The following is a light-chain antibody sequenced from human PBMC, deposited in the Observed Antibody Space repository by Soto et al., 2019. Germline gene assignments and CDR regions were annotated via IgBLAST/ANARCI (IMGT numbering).Light chain of an antibody. Sequence: QSALTQPASVSGSPGQSITISCTGTSSDVGGYNYVSWYQQHPGKAPKRIIYEVSNRPSGVSNRFSGSKSGNKASLTISGLQAEDEADYYCNSYTSKSTGVFGTGTKLTVL. V-gene: IGLV2-14*01. CDR2: EVS. CDR3: NSYTSKSTGV. CDR1: SSDVGGYNY. J-gene: IGLJ1*01.